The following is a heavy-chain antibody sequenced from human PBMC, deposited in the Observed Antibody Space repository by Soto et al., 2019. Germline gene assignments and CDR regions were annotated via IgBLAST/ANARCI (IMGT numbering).Heavy chain of an antibody. CDR2: ISYDGSNK. J-gene: IGHJ4*02. CDR1: GFTFSSYG. V-gene: IGHV3-30*18. D-gene: IGHD1-26*01. Sequence: PVGSLRLSCAASGFTFSSYGMHWVRQAPGKGLEWVAVISYDGSNKYYADSVKGRFTISRDNSKNTLYLQMNSLRAEDTAVYYCAKDRSGSYLDYWGQGTLVTVSS. CDR3: AKDRSGSYLDY.